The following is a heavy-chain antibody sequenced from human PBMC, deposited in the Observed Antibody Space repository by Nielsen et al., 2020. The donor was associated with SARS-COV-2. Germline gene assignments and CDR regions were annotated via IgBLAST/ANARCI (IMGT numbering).Heavy chain of an antibody. V-gene: IGHV3-30*07. CDR3: ARDIRPVHYDILTGYYTGYYGMDV. D-gene: IGHD3-9*01. Sequence: DSVKGRFTISRDNSKNTLYLQMNSLRAEDTAVYYCARDIRPVHYDILTGYYTGYYGMDVWGQGTTVTVSS. J-gene: IGHJ6*02.